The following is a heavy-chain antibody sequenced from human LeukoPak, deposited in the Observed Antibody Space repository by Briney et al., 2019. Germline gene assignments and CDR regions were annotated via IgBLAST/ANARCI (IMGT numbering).Heavy chain of an antibody. V-gene: IGHV1-69*05. CDR1: GGNFISYA. J-gene: IGHJ4*02. CDR2: IIPMFGTS. Sequence: SVKVSCKASGGNFISYAVSWVRQAPGQGLEWMGGIIPMFGTSNYAQKFQGRVTITTDESTTTAYMELSSLSSEDTAVYYCATYTLSQFWSGYYHFDYWSQGTLVSVSS. CDR3: ATYTLSQFWSGYYHFDY. D-gene: IGHD3-3*01.